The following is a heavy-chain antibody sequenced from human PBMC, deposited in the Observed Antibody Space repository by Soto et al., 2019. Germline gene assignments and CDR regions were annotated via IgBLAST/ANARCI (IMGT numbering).Heavy chain of an antibody. CDR3: ARLRAYYDILTGYYNQYYFDY. D-gene: IGHD3-9*01. CDR1: GGSISSSSYY. V-gene: IGHV4-39*01. J-gene: IGHJ4*02. CDR2: IYYSGST. Sequence: KTSETLSLTCTVSGGSISSSSYYWGWIRQPPGKGLEWIGSIYYSGSTYYNPSLKSRVTISVDTSKNQFSLKLSSVTAADTAVYYCARLRAYYDILTGYYNQYYFDYWGQGTLVTVSS.